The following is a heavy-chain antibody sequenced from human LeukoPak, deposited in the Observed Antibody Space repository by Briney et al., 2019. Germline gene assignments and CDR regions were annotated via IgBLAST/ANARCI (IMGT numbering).Heavy chain of an antibody. CDR1: GGTFSSYA. Sequence: SVKVSCKASGGTFSSYAISWVRQAPGQGLEWMGGIIPIFGTANYAQKFQGRVTITADESTSTAYMELSSLRSEDTAVYYCASPPPGYSGYDFNHWGQGTLVTVSS. J-gene: IGHJ5*02. CDR2: IIPIFGTA. V-gene: IGHV1-69*13. D-gene: IGHD5-12*01. CDR3: ASPPPGYSGYDFNH.